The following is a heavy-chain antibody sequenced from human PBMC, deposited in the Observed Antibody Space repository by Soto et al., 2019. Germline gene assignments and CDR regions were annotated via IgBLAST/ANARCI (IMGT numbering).Heavy chain of an antibody. J-gene: IGHJ4*02. D-gene: IGHD4-17*01. CDR1: GYTLTELS. CDR2: FDPEDGET. CDR3: ATTYGAEVEHFDY. Sequence: QVPLVQSGAEVKKPGASVKVSCKVSGYTLTELSMHWVRQAPGKGLEWMGGFDPEDGETIYAQKVQGRVTLTEDTSTDTAYVELSSLRSEDTAVYYCATTYGAEVEHFDYWGQGTLVTVSS. V-gene: IGHV1-24*01.